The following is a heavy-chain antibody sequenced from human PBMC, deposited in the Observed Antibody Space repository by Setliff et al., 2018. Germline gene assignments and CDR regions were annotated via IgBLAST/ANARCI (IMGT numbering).Heavy chain of an antibody. V-gene: IGHV1-69*05. CDR1: GGTFSSYG. D-gene: IGHD5-18*01. Sequence: SVKVSCKASGGTFSSYGISWVRQAPGQGLEWMGGTIPIFGSTNYAQKLQDRVTIITDESTSTAYMELRSLRTEDTAVYYCAREGVDTRSSTDYRYYMDVWGKGTTVTV. CDR3: AREGVDTRSSTDYRYYMDV. CDR2: TIPIFGST. J-gene: IGHJ6*03.